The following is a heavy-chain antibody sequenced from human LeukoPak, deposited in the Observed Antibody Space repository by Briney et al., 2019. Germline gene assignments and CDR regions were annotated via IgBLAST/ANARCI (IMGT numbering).Heavy chain of an antibody. CDR2: IRYDGSNK. J-gene: IGHJ3*02. CDR3: ARFLAGNYYDSSGYFWYDAFDI. CDR1: GFTFSSYG. V-gene: IGHV3-30*02. D-gene: IGHD3-22*01. Sequence: GGSLRLSCAASGFTFSSYGMHWVRQAPGKGLEWVAFIRYDGSNKYYADSVKGRFTISRDNSKNTLYLQMNSLRAEDTAVYYCARFLAGNYYDSSGYFWYDAFDIWGQGTMVTVSS.